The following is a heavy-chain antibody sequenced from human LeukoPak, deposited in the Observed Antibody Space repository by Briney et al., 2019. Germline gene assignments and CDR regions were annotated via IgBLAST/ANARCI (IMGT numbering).Heavy chain of an antibody. Sequence: GGSLRLSCAASGFTFSNYLMTWVRQAPGKGLEWVADIKADGSEKYYVDSVKGRFTILRDNAKNSLYLQMNSLRAEDTAVYYCARDFCGQAPGAYCGGDLDAFDIWGQGTMVTVSS. CDR2: IKADGSEK. V-gene: IGHV3-7*01. CDR3: ARDFCGQAPGAYCGGDLDAFDI. CDR1: GFTFSNYL. D-gene: IGHD2-21*02. J-gene: IGHJ3*02.